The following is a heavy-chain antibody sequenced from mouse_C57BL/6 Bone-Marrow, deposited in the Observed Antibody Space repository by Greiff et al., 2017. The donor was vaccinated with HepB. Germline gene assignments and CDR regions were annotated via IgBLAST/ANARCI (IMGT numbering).Heavy chain of an antibody. V-gene: IGHV1-78*01. CDR2: IYPRDGST. D-gene: IGHD2-4*01. CDR1: GYTFTDHT. CDR3: ARNYDYYYYAMDY. J-gene: IGHJ4*01. Sequence: VKLQESDAELVKPGASVKISCKVSGYTFTDHTIHWMKQRPEQGLEWIGYIYPRDGSTKYNEKFKGKATLTADKSSSTAYMQLNSLTSEDSAVYFCARNYDYYYYAMDYWGQGTSVTVSS.